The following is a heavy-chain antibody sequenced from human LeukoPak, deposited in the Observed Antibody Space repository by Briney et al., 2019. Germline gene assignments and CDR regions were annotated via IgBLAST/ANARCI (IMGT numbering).Heavy chain of an antibody. J-gene: IGHJ6*03. Sequence: SETLSLTCTVSGGSISSYYWSWIRQPAGKGLEWIGRIYTSGSTNYNPSLKSRVTMSVDTSKNQFSLKLSSVTAADTAVYYGARDMGPLNCYYYYMDVWGKGTTVTISS. D-gene: IGHD3-10*01. V-gene: IGHV4-4*07. CDR1: GGSISSYY. CDR2: IYTSGST. CDR3: ARDMGPLNCYYYYMDV.